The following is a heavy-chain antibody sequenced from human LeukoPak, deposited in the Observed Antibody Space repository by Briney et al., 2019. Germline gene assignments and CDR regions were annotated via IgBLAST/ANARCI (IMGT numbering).Heavy chain of an antibody. CDR3: ARRYSSSYSTLQFDP. Sequence: SETLSLTCAVYGGSFSSYYWGWIRQPPGKGLEWIGSIYYSGSTYYNPSLKSRVTISVDTSKNQFSLKLSSVTAADTAVYYCARRYSSSYSTLQFDPWGQGTLVTVSS. D-gene: IGHD6-13*01. CDR1: GGSFSSYY. CDR2: IYYSGST. V-gene: IGHV4-39*01. J-gene: IGHJ5*02.